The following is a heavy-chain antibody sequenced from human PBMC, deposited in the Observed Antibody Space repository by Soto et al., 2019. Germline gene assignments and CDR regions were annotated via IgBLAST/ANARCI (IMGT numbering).Heavy chain of an antibody. CDR2: IYTSGST. J-gene: IGHJ4*02. CDR3: ARDSGGYFDWLSHGFDY. Sequence: SETLSLTCTVSGGSISIYYWSWIRHPAGKGLEWIGRIYTSGSTNYNPSLKSRVTMSVDTSKNQFSLKLSSVTAADTAVYYCARDSGGYFDWLSHGFDYWGQGTLVTVSS. CDR1: GGSISIYY. V-gene: IGHV4-4*07. D-gene: IGHD3-9*01.